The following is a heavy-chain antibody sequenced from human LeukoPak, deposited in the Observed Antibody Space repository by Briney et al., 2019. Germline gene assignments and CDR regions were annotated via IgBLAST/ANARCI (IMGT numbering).Heavy chain of an antibody. Sequence: PSETLSLTCTVSGGSISSSSYYWGWLRQPQGKGLEWIGSIYYSGSTYYNPSLKSRVTISVDTSKNQFSLKLSSVTAADTAVYYCARVGVVFDYWGQGTLVTVSS. D-gene: IGHD2-15*01. CDR2: IYYSGST. CDR1: GGSISSSSYY. CDR3: ARVGVVFDY. V-gene: IGHV4-39*07. J-gene: IGHJ4*02.